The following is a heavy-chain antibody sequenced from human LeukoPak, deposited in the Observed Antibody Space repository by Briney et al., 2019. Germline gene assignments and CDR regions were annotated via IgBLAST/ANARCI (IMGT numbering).Heavy chain of an antibody. CDR1: GYTFTGYY. D-gene: IGHD3-9*01. Sequence: GASVEVSCKASGYTFTGYYMHWVRQAPGQGLEWMGCISPDSANTDYAQKFEGRVTITRNSSINTVYMEVNNLRSEDTAVYFCARGLDVDWGYFHHWGQGTLITVSS. CDR2: ISPDSANT. CDR3: ARGLDVDWGYFHH. J-gene: IGHJ1*01. V-gene: IGHV1-8*03.